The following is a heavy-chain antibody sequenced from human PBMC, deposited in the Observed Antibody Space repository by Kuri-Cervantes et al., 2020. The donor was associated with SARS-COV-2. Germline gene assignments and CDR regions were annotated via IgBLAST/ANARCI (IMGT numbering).Heavy chain of an antibody. D-gene: IGHD3-10*01. Sequence: GGSLRLSCAASGFTFSNAWMNWVRQAPGKGLEWVSAISGSGGSTYYADSVKGRFTISRDNSKNTLYLQMNSLRGEDSAVYYCARGGLLWFGESYAWFASWGHGNLVPVSS. CDR2: ISGSGGST. CDR1: GFTFSNAW. CDR3: ARGGLLWFGESYAWFAS. J-gene: IGHJ5*01. V-gene: IGHV3-23*01.